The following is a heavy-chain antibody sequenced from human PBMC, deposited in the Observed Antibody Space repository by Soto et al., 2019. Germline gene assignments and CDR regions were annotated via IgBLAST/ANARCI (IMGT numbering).Heavy chain of an antibody. CDR3: AQRDPYSSDWDVGWFDT. D-gene: IGHD2-15*01. CDR1: GFSLSSSGVG. V-gene: IGHV2-5*02. CDR2: IYWDNDR. Sequence: QITLKESGPTLVEPTQTLTLTCSFSGFSLSSSGVGVGWLRQAPGKALECLGIIYWDNDRNDNPSLKKRLTLTETTSNSQVILTITYRDPVDTAAYYSAQRDPYSSDWDVGWFDTWGQGTLVTVS. J-gene: IGHJ5*02.